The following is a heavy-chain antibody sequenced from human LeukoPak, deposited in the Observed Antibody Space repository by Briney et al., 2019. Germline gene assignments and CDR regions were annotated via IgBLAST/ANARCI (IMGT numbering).Heavy chain of an antibody. CDR2: INPNSGGT. V-gene: IGHV1-2*02. CDR1: GYTFTGYY. Sequence: ASVKVSCKASGYTFTGYYIHWVRQAPGQGLEWMGWINPNSGGTNYGQKFQGRVTMTRDTSISTAYMELNRLRSDDTAVYYCARATRVVAATPVQAFDIWGQGTMVTVSS. D-gene: IGHD2-15*01. J-gene: IGHJ3*02. CDR3: ARATRVVAATPVQAFDI.